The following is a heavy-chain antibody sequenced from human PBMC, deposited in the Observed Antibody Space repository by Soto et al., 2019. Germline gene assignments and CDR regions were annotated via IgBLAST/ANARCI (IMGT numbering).Heavy chain of an antibody. CDR2: ISSSSSTI. D-gene: IGHD6-6*01. V-gene: IGHV3-48*02. CDR3: ARPEYSSSSYGMDV. J-gene: IGHJ6*02. Sequence: GGSLRLSCAAFGFTFSSYSMNWVRQAPGKGLEWGSYISSSSSTIYYADSVKGRLTISRDSAKNSLYLQMNSLRDEDTAVYYCARPEYSSSSYGMDVWGQGTTVTVSS. CDR1: GFTFSSYS.